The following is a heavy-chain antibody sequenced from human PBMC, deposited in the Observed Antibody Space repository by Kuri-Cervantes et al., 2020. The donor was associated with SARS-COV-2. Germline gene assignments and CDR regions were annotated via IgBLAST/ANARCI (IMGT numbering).Heavy chain of an antibody. CDR1: GYSFTSYW. CDR2: IYPGDSDT. D-gene: IGHD1-26*01. CDR3: ARQGWELFQWSNDFDY. Sequence: GGSLRLSCKGSGYSFTSYWIGWVRQMPGKGLEWMGIIYPGDSDTRYSPSFQGQVTISADKSISTAYLQWSSLKASDTAMYYCARQGWELFQWSNDFDYWGQGTLVTRLL. V-gene: IGHV5-51*01. J-gene: IGHJ4*02.